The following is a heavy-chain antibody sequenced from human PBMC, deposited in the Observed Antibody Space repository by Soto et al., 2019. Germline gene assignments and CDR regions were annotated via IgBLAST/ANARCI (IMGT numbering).Heavy chain of an antibody. CDR3: AKARSIFGVVIDY. Sequence: EVQLLESGGGLVQPGGSLRLSCAASGFTFSSYAMSWVRQAPGKGLEWVSAISGSGGSTYYADSVKGRFTIPRDNSKNTLYLQMNSLRAEDTAVYYCAKARSIFGVVIDYWGQGTLVTVSS. J-gene: IGHJ4*02. V-gene: IGHV3-23*01. CDR1: GFTFSSYA. CDR2: ISGSGGST. D-gene: IGHD3-3*01.